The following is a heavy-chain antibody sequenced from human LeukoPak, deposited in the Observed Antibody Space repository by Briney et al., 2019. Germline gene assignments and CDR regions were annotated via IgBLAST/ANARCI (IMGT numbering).Heavy chain of an antibody. CDR3: ASVTDYYGSGSYYIFDY. Sequence: PSETLSLTCTVSGGSISSSSYYWGWIRQPPGKGLEWIGSIYYSGSTYYNPSLKSRVTISVDTSKNQFSLKLSSVTAADTAAYYCASVTDYYGSGSYYIFDYWGQGTLVTVSS. V-gene: IGHV4-39*07. CDR1: GGSISSSSYY. D-gene: IGHD3-10*01. J-gene: IGHJ4*02. CDR2: IYYSGST.